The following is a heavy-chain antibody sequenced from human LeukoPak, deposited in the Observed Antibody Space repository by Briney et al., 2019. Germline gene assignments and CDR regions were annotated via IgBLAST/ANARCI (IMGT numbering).Heavy chain of an antibody. CDR2: INHSGST. D-gene: IGHD5-18*01. CDR1: GGSFSGYY. Sequence: NPSETPSLTCAVYGGSFSGYYWSWIRQPPGKGLEWIGEINHSGSTNYNPSPKSRVTISVDTSKNQFSQKLSSVTAADTAVYYCARVNGDRPDTAMVTNHAFDIWGQGTMVTVSS. J-gene: IGHJ3*02. V-gene: IGHV4-34*01. CDR3: ARVNGDRPDTAMVTNHAFDI.